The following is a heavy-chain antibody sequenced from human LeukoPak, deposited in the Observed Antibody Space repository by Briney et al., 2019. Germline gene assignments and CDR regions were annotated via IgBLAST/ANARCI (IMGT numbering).Heavy chain of an antibody. D-gene: IGHD6-19*01. J-gene: IGHJ4*02. CDR2: NSYSGNT. V-gene: IGHV4-59*01. CDR1: GGPISTYY. Sequence: PSETLSLTCTVSGGPISTYYWTWLRQPPGKGPEWIGYNSYSGNTNYNPSLRSRVSISVDMSMSQFSLKLTSVTAADTAVYYCARAGSGWFFDYWGQGTLVTVSS. CDR3: ARAGSGWFFDY.